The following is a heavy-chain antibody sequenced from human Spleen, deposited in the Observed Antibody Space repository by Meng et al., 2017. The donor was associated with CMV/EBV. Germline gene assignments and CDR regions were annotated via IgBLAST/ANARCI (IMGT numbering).Heavy chain of an antibody. Sequence: SVKVSCKASGGTFSSYTFNWVRQAPGQGLEWMGGIIPIFNRPKYAQRFQGRVTMTTDTSTSTVYMELRSLTFDDTAVYYCARDLTEYQPYFDYWGQGTLVTVSS. D-gene: IGHD2-2*01. CDR2: IIPIFNRP. J-gene: IGHJ4*02. CDR1: GGTFSSYT. V-gene: IGHV1-69*05. CDR3: ARDLTEYQPYFDY.